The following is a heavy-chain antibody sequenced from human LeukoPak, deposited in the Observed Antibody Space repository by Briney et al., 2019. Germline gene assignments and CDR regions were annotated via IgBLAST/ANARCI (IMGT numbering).Heavy chain of an antibody. J-gene: IGHJ3*02. CDR3: ARDPNGDYIGAFDM. Sequence: PSETLSLTCTVSGGSVSSSSYYWGWIRQPPGKGLEWVSAISGSGGSTYYADSVKGRFSLSRDNSKDTLYLQMNSLRVGDTAVYYCARDPNGDYIGAFDMWGQGTMVTVSS. CDR1: GGSVSSSSYY. V-gene: IGHV3-23*01. CDR2: ISGSGGST. D-gene: IGHD4-17*01.